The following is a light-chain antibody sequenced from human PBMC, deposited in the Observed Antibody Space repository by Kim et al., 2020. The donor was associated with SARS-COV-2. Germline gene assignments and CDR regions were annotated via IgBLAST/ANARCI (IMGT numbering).Light chain of an antibody. CDR2: GAS. Sequence: SPGESATLSGGASQSVSSNLAWYQQKPGQAPRLLIYGASTRATGIPARFSGSGSGTEFTLTISSLQSEDFAVYYCQQYNNWPPWTFGQGTKVDIK. CDR1: QSVSSN. V-gene: IGKV3-15*01. J-gene: IGKJ1*01. CDR3: QQYNNWPPWT.